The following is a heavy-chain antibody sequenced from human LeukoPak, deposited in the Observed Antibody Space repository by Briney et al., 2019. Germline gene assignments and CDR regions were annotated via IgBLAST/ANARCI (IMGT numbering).Heavy chain of an antibody. CDR2: IIPIFGTA. Sequence: SVKVSCKASGGTFSSYAISWVRQAPGQGLEWMGGIIPIFGTANYAQKFQGRVTITTDESTSTAYMELSSLRSEDTAVYYCARLKEDYYGSGSHYFDYWGQGTLVTVSS. V-gene: IGHV1-69*05. CDR3: ARLKEDYYGSGSHYFDY. CDR1: GGTFSSYA. J-gene: IGHJ4*02. D-gene: IGHD3-10*01.